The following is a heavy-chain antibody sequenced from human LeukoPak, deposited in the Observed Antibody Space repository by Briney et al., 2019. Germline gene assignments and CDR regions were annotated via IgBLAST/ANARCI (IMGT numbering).Heavy chain of an antibody. CDR3: ARDRTMIGSGFDY. D-gene: IGHD3-22*01. Sequence: GGSLRLSCAASGFTFSNYAMSWVRQAPGKGLEWVANIKQDGSEKYYVDSVKGRFTISRDNAKNSLYLQMNSLRAEDTAVYYCARDRTMIGSGFDYWGQGTLVTVSS. J-gene: IGHJ4*02. CDR2: IKQDGSEK. CDR1: GFTFSNYA. V-gene: IGHV3-7*01.